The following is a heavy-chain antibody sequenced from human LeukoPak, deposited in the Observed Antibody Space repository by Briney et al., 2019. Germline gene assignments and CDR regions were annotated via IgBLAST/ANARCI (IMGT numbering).Heavy chain of an antibody. V-gene: IGHV3-21*01. CDR3: ARDPPYSSSPIVY. CDR1: GFTFSSYS. J-gene: IGHJ4*02. Sequence: GGSLRLSCAASGFTFSSYSMNWVRQAPGKGLEWVSSISSSSSYIYYADSVKGRFTISRDNAKNSLYLQMNSLRAEDTAVYYCARDPPYSSSPIVYWGQGTLVTVSS. D-gene: IGHD6-6*01. CDR2: ISSSSSYI.